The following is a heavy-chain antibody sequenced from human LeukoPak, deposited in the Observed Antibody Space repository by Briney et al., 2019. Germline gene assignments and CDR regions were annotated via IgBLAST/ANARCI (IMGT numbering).Heavy chain of an antibody. CDR3: ARGTAAAGALYFD. J-gene: IGHJ4*02. CDR1: GGTFSSYA. V-gene: IGHV1-69*05. D-gene: IGHD6-13*01. CDR2: IIPIFGTA. Sequence: SVKVSCKASGGTFSSYAISWVRQAPGQGLEWMGGIIPIFGTANYAQKFQGRVTITTDESTSTAYMELSSLRSEDTAVYYCARGTAAAGALYFDWGQGTLVTVSS.